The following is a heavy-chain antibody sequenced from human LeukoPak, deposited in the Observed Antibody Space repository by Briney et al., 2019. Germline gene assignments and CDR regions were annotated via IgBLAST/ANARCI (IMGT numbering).Heavy chain of an antibody. CDR1: GFTFSSYG. CDR3: ARGGSGNWNAPFDY. Sequence: GGSLRLSCAASGFTFSSYGMHWVRQAPGKGLEWVAFIRYDGSNKYYADSVKGRFTISRDNSKNTLYLQMNSLRSEDTAVYYCARGGSGNWNAPFDYWGQGTLVTVSS. D-gene: IGHD1-1*01. J-gene: IGHJ4*02. V-gene: IGHV3-30*02. CDR2: IRYDGSNK.